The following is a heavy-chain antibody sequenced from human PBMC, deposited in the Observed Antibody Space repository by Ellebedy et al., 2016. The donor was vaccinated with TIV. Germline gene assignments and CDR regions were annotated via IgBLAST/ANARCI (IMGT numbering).Heavy chain of an antibody. V-gene: IGHV3-33*01. Sequence: GESLKISXAASGFTFSSYGMHWVRQAPGKGLEWVAVIWYDGSNKYYADSVKGRFTISRDNSKNTLYLQMNSLRAEDTAVYYCARDLGGSSGWQPDYWGQGTLVTVSS. CDR3: ARDLGGSSGWQPDY. CDR1: GFTFSSYG. J-gene: IGHJ4*02. CDR2: IWYDGSNK. D-gene: IGHD6-19*01.